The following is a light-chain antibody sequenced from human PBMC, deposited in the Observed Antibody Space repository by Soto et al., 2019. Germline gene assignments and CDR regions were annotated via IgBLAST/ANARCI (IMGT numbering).Light chain of an antibody. CDR2: GAS. Sequence: EIVMTQSPATLSVSPGVRATLSCRASQSISDTLAWYQQKPGQAPRLLIYGASTRAPGIPARFSGSGSGTEFTLTISSLQSEDFTVYSCLQYHNLWAFGQGTKVDIK. V-gene: IGKV3-15*01. CDR1: QSISDT. J-gene: IGKJ1*01. CDR3: LQYHNLWA.